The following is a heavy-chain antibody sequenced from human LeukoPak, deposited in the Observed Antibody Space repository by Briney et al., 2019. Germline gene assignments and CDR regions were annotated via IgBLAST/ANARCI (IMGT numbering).Heavy chain of an antibody. CDR2: ISSSGSTI. D-gene: IGHD2-8*01. J-gene: IGHJ5*02. V-gene: IGHV3-11*01. CDR3: ARMLYGRPNNWFDP. Sequence: GGSLRLSRAASGFTFSDYYMSWIRQAPGKGLEWVSYISSSGSTIYYADSVKGRFTISRDNAKNSLYLQMNSLRAEDTAVYYCARMLYGRPNNWFDPWGQGTLVTVSS. CDR1: GFTFSDYY.